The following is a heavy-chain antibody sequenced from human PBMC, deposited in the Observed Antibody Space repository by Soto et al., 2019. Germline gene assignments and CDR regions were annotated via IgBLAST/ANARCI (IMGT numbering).Heavy chain of an antibody. Sequence: EVLLVESGGGLVHPGGSLRLSCVASGFTFNNYWMHWVRQVPAKGLVWVSRIKTDGSSPNYADSVEGRFTISSDNAKNTLYLQMNSLRAEDTAVYYCARDRIAGSGSCDNWGQGTLVTVSS. CDR3: ARDRIAGSGSCDN. CDR1: GFTFNNYW. V-gene: IGHV3-74*01. J-gene: IGHJ4*02. D-gene: IGHD3-10*01. CDR2: IKTDGSSP.